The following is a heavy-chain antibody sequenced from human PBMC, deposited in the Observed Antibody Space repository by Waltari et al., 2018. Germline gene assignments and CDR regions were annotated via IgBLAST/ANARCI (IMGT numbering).Heavy chain of an antibody. Sequence: QLQLQESGPGLVKPSETLSLTCTFSGGSISGGNQFWDWLRQPPGEGLEWIGSIAGSGSTSYKPSLRRRVTRSVETSKKDQFSLRLSSVTAADTAVYFCARHADRGPSICGFDSWGQGTLVTVSS. D-gene: IGHD3-16*02. V-gene: IGHV4-39*01. CDR2: IAGSGST. J-gene: IGHJ5*01. CDR3: ARHADRGPSICGFDS. CDR1: GGSISGGNQF.